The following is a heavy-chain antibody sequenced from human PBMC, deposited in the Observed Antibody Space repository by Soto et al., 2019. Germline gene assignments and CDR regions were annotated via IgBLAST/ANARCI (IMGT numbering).Heavy chain of an antibody. V-gene: IGHV1-18*01. CDR3: ALRGYSYGTDYFDY. D-gene: IGHD5-18*01. CDR2: ISAYNGNT. CDR1: GYPSTSYG. J-gene: IGHJ4*02. Sequence: KVPCMPAGYPSTSYGPSSVRPAAGQGVEWMGWISAYNGNTNYAQKLQGRVTMTTDTSTSTAYMELRSLRSDDTAVYYCALRGYSYGTDYFDYWGQGTLVTVSS.